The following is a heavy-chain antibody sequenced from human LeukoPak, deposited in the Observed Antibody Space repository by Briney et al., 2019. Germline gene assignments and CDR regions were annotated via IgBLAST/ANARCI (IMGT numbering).Heavy chain of an antibody. CDR2: ISGSGGST. V-gene: IGHV3-23*01. Sequence: GGSLRLSCAASGFTVSSNYMSWVRQAPGKGLEWVSAISGSGGSTYYADSVKGRFTISRDNSKNTLYLQMNSLGAEDTAVYYCAKSEGLMGYFDYWGQGTLVTVSS. CDR3: AKSEGLMGYFDY. D-gene: IGHD2-8*01. J-gene: IGHJ4*02. CDR1: GFTVSSNY.